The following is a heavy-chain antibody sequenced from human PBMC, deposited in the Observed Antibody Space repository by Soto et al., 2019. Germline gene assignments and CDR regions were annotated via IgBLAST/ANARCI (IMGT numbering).Heavy chain of an antibody. CDR1: GGSISSGDYY. CDR2: IYYSGST. V-gene: IGHV4-30-4*01. Sequence: SETLSLTCTVSGGSISSGDYYWSWIRQPPGKGLEWIGYIYYSGSTYYNPSLKSRVTISVDTSKNQFSLKLSSVTAADTAVYYCAYESEYCPSDYWGQGTLVTVFS. D-gene: IGHD2-15*01. J-gene: IGHJ4*02. CDR3: AYESEYCPSDY.